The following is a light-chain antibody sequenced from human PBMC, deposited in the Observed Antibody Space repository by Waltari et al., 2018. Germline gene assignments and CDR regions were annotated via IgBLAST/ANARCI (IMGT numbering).Light chain of an antibody. Sequence: SYEVTQPPSVSVSPGQTASISCSGDALANQYAYCYQQRPGQAPVLVMYKDTERPSGFPDRLSASISETSVTLTISAVQTEDEADYYCQSAYSSGTSWVFGGGTKLTVL. V-gene: IGLV3-25*03. CDR3: QSAYSSGTSWV. CDR2: KDT. J-gene: IGLJ3*02. CDR1: ALANQY.